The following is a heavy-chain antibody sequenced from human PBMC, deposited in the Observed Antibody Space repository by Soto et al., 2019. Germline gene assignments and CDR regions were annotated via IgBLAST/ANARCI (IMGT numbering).Heavy chain of an antibody. CDR2: INGNTGHT. D-gene: IGHD1-26*01. V-gene: IGHV1-18*01. J-gene: IGHJ4*01. CDR1: GYTFSRYG. Sequence: QVQLVQSGAEVREPGASVKVSCKTSGYTFSRYGITWVRQAPGQGREWMGWINGNTGHTIYAMNLEDRLTIKTDTSTSTGYMELMSLKSDDTAVYYCARERKWEPLPYWGHGTLVTVSS. CDR3: ARERKWEPLPY.